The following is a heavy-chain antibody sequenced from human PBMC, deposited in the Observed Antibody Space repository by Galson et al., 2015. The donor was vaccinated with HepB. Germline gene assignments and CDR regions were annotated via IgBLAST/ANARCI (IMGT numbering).Heavy chain of an antibody. CDR3: ARENYCSSTSCPLDY. V-gene: IGHV3-33*08. J-gene: IGHJ4*02. CDR1: GFTFSSYG. D-gene: IGHD2-2*01. Sequence: SLRLSCAASGFTFSSYGMHWVRQAPGKGLEWVAVIWYDGSNKYYADSVKGRFTISRDNSKNTLYLQMNSLRAEDTAVYYCARENYCSSTSCPLDYWGQGTLVTVSS. CDR2: IWYDGSNK.